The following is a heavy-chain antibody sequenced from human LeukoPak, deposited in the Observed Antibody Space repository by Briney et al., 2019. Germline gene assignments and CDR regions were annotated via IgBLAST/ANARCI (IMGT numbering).Heavy chain of an antibody. J-gene: IGHJ4*02. CDR3: AKDPRGGQWLEGLDY. D-gene: IGHD6-19*01. Sequence: GRSLRLSCAASGFTFSSYGMHWVRQAPGKGLEWGAVISYDGSNKYYADSVKGRFTISRDNSKNTLYLQMNSLRAEDTAVYYCAKDPRGGQWLEGLDYWGQGTLVTVSS. V-gene: IGHV3-30*18. CDR2: ISYDGSNK. CDR1: GFTFSSYG.